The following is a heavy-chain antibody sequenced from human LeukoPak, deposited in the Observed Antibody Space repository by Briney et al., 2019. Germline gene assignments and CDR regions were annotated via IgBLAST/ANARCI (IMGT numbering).Heavy chain of an antibody. J-gene: IGHJ4*02. Sequence: GGSLRLSCAASGFTFSNAWMSWVRQAPGKGLEWVCRIKSKTDGGTTDYAAPVKGTFTISRDDSKNTLYLQMNSLKTEDTAVYYCTTEGGYSYGYGYWGQGTLVTVSS. CDR2: IKSKTDGGTT. D-gene: IGHD5-18*01. CDR1: GFTFSNAW. V-gene: IGHV3-15*01. CDR3: TTEGGYSYGYGY.